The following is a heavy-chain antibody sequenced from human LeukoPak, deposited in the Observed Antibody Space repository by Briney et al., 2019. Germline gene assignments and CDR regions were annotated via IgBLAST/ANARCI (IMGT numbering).Heavy chain of an antibody. D-gene: IGHD2-21*01. CDR1: GGSISSGDYY. Sequence: SQTLSLTCTVSGGSISSGDYYWSWIRQPPGKGLEWIGYIYYSGSTYYNPSLKSRVTISVDTSKNQFSVKLSSVTAADTAVYYCAREHGYYYMDVWGKGTTVTVSS. CDR2: IYYSGST. V-gene: IGHV4-30-4*08. CDR3: AREHGYYYMDV. J-gene: IGHJ6*03.